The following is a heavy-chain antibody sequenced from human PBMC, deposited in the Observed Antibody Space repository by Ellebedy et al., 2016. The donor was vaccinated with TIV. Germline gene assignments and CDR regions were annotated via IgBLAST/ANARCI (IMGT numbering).Heavy chain of an antibody. CDR3: ARDPSYSGYDYYFDY. Sequence: GGSLRLXXAASGFTFSSYGMHWVRQAPGKGLEWVAVIWYDGSNKYYADSVKGRFTISRDNSKNTLYLQMNSLRAEDTAVYYCARDPSYSGYDYYFDYWGQGTLVTVSS. D-gene: IGHD5-12*01. CDR2: IWYDGSNK. CDR1: GFTFSSYG. J-gene: IGHJ4*02. V-gene: IGHV3-33*01.